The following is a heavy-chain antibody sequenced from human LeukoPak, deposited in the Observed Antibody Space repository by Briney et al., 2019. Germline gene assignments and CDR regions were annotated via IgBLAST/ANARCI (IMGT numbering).Heavy chain of an antibody. J-gene: IGHJ4*02. CDR3: ARVITMVRGGLDY. Sequence: SETLSLTRTVSGYSISSGYYWGWIRQPPGKGLEWIGSIYHSGSTYYNPSLKSRVTISVDTSKNQFSLKLSSVTAADTAVYYCARVITMVRGGLDYWGQGTLVTVSS. CDR2: IYHSGST. V-gene: IGHV4-38-2*02. CDR1: GYSISSGYY. D-gene: IGHD3-10*01.